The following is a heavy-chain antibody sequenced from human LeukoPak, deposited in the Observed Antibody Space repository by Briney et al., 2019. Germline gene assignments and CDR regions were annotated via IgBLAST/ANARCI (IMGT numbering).Heavy chain of an antibody. CDR3: ARRPNYYGSGSYHHFDY. V-gene: IGHV3-48*01. CDR1: GFTFSSYS. J-gene: IGHJ4*02. Sequence: GESLKISCASSGFTFSSYSMNWVRQAPGKGLEWVSYISSSSSTIYYADSVKGRFTISRDNAKNSLYLQMNSLRAEDTAVYYCARRPNYYGSGSYHHFDYWGQGTLVTVSS. CDR2: ISSSSSTI. D-gene: IGHD3-10*01.